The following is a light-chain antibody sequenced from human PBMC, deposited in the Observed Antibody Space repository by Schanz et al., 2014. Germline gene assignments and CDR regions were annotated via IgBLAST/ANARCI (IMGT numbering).Light chain of an antibody. CDR3: SSYASNKDVL. V-gene: IGLV2-8*01. CDR1: SSDVGGYNY. Sequence: QSALTQPPSASGSPGQSVAISCTGTSSDVGGYNYVSWYQQHPGKAPRLMIFDVSKRPSGVPDRFSGSKSGNTASLTISGLQAEDEADYYCSSYASNKDVLFGGGTKVTVL. J-gene: IGLJ2*01. CDR2: DVS.